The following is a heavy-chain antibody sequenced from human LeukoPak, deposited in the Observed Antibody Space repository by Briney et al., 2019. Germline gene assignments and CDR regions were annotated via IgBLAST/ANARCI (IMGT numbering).Heavy chain of an antibody. CDR3: ARGGFDYYDSSGYYGY. Sequence: PSETLSLTCTVSGGSSSSHYWSWIRQPPGKGLEWIGYIYYSGSTNYNPSLKSRVTISLDTSKSQFSLRLSSVTAADTAVYYCARGGFDYYDSSGYYGYWGQGTLVTVSS. D-gene: IGHD3-22*01. V-gene: IGHV4-59*11. CDR1: GGSSSSHY. CDR2: IYYSGST. J-gene: IGHJ4*02.